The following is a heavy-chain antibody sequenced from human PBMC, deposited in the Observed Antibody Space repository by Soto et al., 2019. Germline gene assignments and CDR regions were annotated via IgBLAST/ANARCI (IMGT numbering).Heavy chain of an antibody. J-gene: IGHJ6*02. Sequence: RSVAACGITFRNYSITWFRQAAGKGREWVSSISSSSSYIYYADSAKGRFTISRDNAKNSLYLQMNSLSAEDTAVSSCPVVEWLGQSYYYYGMDVWGQGTTVIVSS. CDR3: PVVEWLGQSYYYYGMDV. V-gene: IGHV3-21*01. CDR2: ISSSSSYI. CDR1: GITFRNYS. D-gene: IGHD6-19*01.